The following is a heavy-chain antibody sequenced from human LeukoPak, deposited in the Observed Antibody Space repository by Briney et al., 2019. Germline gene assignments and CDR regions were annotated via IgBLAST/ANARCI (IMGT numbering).Heavy chain of an antibody. CDR2: INHSGST. Sequence: SETLSLTCAVYGGSFSGYYWSWIRQPPGKGLEWIGEINHSGSTNYNPSLKSRVTISVDTSKNQFSLKLSSVTAADTAVYYCARGTVVAGTGYWGQGTLVTVSS. CDR1: GGSFSGYY. D-gene: IGHD6-19*01. J-gene: IGHJ4*02. V-gene: IGHV4-34*01. CDR3: ARGTVVAGTGY.